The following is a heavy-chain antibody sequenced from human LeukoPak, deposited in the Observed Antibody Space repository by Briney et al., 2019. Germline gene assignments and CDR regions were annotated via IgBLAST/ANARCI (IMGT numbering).Heavy chain of an antibody. V-gene: IGHV3-33*01. D-gene: IGHD5-24*01. CDR2: IWYDGSNK. J-gene: IGHJ4*02. CDR1: GFTFSNYG. CDR3: ARGNDGYNLFDY. Sequence: QPGRSLRLSCAASGFTFSNYGMHWVRQAPGKGLEWVALIWYDGSNKYYADSVKGRFTISRDNAKNTLYLQMNSLRAEDTAVYYCARGNDGYNLFDYWGQGTLVTVSS.